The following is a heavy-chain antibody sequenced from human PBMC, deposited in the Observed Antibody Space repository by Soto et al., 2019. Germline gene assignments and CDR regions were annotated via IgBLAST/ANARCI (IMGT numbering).Heavy chain of an antibody. CDR2: ISGGGGTT. V-gene: IGHV3-23*01. Sequence: EVQLLESGGDLVQPGGSLRLSCAASGFSFSSYGMSWVRQAPGKGLEWVSSISGGGGTTYYADSVKGRFTISRDNSKNTLYLQMNSLKVEDTAVYYCAKRSPVSTYYFDYWVQGTLVTVSS. CDR1: GFSFSSYG. J-gene: IGHJ4*02. CDR3: AKRSPVSTYYFDY.